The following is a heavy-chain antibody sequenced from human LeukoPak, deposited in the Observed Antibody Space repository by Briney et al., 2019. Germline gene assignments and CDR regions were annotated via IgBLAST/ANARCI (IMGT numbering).Heavy chain of an antibody. CDR1: GFTFSSYA. Sequence: GGSLRLSCAASGFTFSSYAMHWVRQASGKGLEWVAVISYDESNEFYVDSVRGRFTIPRDNAKNTLYLQMNSLRAEDTAVYYCARGFRNYDILTGYFDYWGQGTLVTVSS. CDR3: ARGFRNYDILTGYFDY. CDR2: ISYDESNE. J-gene: IGHJ4*02. V-gene: IGHV3-30*04. D-gene: IGHD3-9*01.